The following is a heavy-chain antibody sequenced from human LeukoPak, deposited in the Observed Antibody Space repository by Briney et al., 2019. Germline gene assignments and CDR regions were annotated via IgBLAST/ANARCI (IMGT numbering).Heavy chain of an antibody. J-gene: IGHJ4*02. V-gene: IGHV3-33*01. CDR2: IWYDGSNK. D-gene: IGHD6-13*01. CDR3: ARDSSRYAFDY. CDR1: GFTFGSYG. Sequence: GRSLRLSCAASGFTFGSYGMHWVRQAPGKGLEWVAVIWYDGSNKYYADSVKGRFTISRDNSKNTLYLQMNSLRAEDTAVYYCARDSSRYAFDYWGQGTLVTVSS.